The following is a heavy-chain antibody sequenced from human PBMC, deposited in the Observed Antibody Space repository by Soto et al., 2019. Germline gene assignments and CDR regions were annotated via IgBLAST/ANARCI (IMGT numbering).Heavy chain of an antibody. CDR1: GFTFSSYG. V-gene: IGHV3-30*18. CDR2: ISYDGSNK. CDR3: AKEGSSSHSFDY. J-gene: IGHJ4*02. D-gene: IGHD6-6*01. Sequence: QVQLVESGGGVVQSGRSLRLSCAASGFTFSSYGMHWVRQAPGKGLEWVAVISYDGSNKYYADSVKGRFTISRDNSKNTLYLKMSSLRAEDTAVYYCAKEGSSSHSFDYWGQGTLVIVSS.